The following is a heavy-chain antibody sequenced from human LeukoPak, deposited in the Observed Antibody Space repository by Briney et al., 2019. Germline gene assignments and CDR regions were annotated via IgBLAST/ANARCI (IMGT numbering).Heavy chain of an antibody. Sequence: SETLSLTYVVYGGSFSGHYWSWIRQPPGKGLEWIGDINQSGRANYNPSLKSQVTISIDTSKNQFSLNLNSVTAADTAVYYCVRNFDYWGQGTLVTVSS. J-gene: IGHJ4*02. CDR3: VRNFDY. CDR1: GGSFSGHY. V-gene: IGHV4-34*01. CDR2: INQSGRA.